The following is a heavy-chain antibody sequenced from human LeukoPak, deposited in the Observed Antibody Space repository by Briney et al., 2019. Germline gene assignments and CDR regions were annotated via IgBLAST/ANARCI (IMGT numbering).Heavy chain of an antibody. V-gene: IGHV3-48*02. D-gene: IGHD4-11*01. CDR3: ARDGYGGSNYGGAFDY. CDR2: ISSSSSTT. CDR1: GFTFSSYS. Sequence: PGGSLRLSCVASGFTFSSYSMDWVRQAPGKGLEWVSYISSSSSTTYYADSVKGRFTISRDNAKNSLYLQMNSLRDEDTAGYYCARDGYGGSNYGGAFDYWGQGTLVTVSS. J-gene: IGHJ4*02.